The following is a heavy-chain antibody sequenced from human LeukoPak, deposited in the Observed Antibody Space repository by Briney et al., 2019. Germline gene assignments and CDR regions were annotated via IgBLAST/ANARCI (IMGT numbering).Heavy chain of an antibody. D-gene: IGHD3-3*01. V-gene: IGHV1-18*01. CDR1: GYTFTYYA. Sequence: ASVTVSCKASGYTFTYYAITWVRQAPGQGLEWMGWISNYSNHTNYAQKLQGRVTMTTDISTTTVYMELRSLRSDDTAVYYCARDVSQRTVFVYRPAQPFGYWGQGTLVTVSS. CDR2: ISNYSNHT. J-gene: IGHJ4*02. CDR3: ARDVSQRTVFVYRPAQPFGY.